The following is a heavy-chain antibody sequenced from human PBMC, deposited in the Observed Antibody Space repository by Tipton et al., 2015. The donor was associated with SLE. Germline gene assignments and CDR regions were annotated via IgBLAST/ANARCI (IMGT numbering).Heavy chain of an antibody. CDR2: IYHSGST. D-gene: IGHD4-11*01. J-gene: IGHJ4*02. Sequence: TLSLTCTVSGYSISSGYYWGWIRQPPGKGLEWIGSIYHSGSTYYNPSLKSRVTISVDTSKNQFSLKLSSVTAADTVVYYCASPRTGYSNYVFDYWGQGTLVTVSS. V-gene: IGHV4-38-2*02. CDR1: GYSISSGYY. CDR3: ASPRTGYSNYVFDY.